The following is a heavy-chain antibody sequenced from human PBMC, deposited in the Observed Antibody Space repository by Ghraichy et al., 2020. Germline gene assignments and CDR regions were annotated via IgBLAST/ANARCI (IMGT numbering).Heavy chain of an antibody. CDR1: GGSISGTTNY. CDR2: IQSSGKT. CDR3: ARPTVGATTGFDY. Sequence: SETLSLTCTVSGGSISGTTNYWGWIRQPPGKGLEWMGSIQSSGKTYYNPSPKSRVAISVDTSKNQFSLKLSSVTAADTAVYYCARPTVGATTGFDYWGQGTLVTVSS. D-gene: IGHD1-26*01. V-gene: IGHV4-39*01. J-gene: IGHJ4*02.